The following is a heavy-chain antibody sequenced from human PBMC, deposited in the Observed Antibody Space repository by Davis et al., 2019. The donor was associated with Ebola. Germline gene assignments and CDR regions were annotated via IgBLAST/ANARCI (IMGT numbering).Heavy chain of an antibody. Sequence: AASVKVSCKASGYTFTSYDINWVRQAPGQGLEWMGWISTYNGNTNYAQKLQDRVTMTTDTSTSTAYMELRSVRSDDTAVYYCARDPYYGSAYNMDVWGQGTTVTVSS. CDR3: ARDPYYGSAYNMDV. V-gene: IGHV1-18*01. D-gene: IGHD3-10*01. J-gene: IGHJ6*02. CDR1: GYTFTSYD. CDR2: ISTYNGNT.